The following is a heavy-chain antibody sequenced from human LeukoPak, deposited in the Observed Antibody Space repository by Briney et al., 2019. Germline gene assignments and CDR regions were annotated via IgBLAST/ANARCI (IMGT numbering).Heavy chain of an antibody. CDR2: IYTSGST. CDR3: ARPASRDDYFDI. J-gene: IGHJ3*02. D-gene: IGHD5-24*01. Sequence: PSETLSLTCTVSGGSISSSYWSWLRQPAAKGLEWIGRIYTSGSTNYNPSLKSRVTISVDTSKNQFSLKLSSVTGADTAVYYCARPASRDDYFDIWGQGTMVTVSS. CDR1: GGSISSSY. V-gene: IGHV4-4*07.